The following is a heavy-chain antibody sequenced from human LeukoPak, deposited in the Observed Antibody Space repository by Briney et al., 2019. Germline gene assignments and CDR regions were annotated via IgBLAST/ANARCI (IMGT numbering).Heavy chain of an antibody. Sequence: GGSLRLSCAASEFTFSSYEMNWVRQAPGKGLEWVSYISGSGSIIYYADSVKGRFTISRDNAKNSLYMQMKSLRAEDTAVYYCARGGYTIFDYWGQGTLVTVSS. CDR2: ISGSGSII. CDR3: ARGGYTIFDY. J-gene: IGHJ4*02. D-gene: IGHD3-3*01. V-gene: IGHV3-48*03. CDR1: EFTFSSYE.